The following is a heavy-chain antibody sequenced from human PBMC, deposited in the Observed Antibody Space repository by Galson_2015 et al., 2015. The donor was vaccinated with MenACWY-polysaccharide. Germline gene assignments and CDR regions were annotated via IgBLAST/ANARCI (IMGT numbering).Heavy chain of an antibody. CDR2: ISGGGAMI. D-gene: IGHD5-18*01. J-gene: IGHJ3*02. V-gene: IGHV3-48*03. Sequence: SLRLSCAASGFTFSTYEMNWVRQSPEKGLQWIAYISGGGAMIHHADPLKGRVTISRDNAQDSLYLEMNSLTAEDTGLYYCARDRGSYDAYDIWGQGTVVTVSS. CDR1: GFTFSTYE. CDR3: ARDRGSYDAYDI.